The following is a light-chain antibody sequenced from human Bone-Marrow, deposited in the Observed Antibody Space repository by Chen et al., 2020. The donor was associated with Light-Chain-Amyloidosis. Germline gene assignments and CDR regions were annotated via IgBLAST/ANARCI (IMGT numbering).Light chain of an antibody. CDR2: GNT. CDR1: SSNIGAGFS. Sequence: QSVLTQPPSVSGAPGQRVTISCTGSSSNIGAGFSVHWYQQLSGTVPKLLIYGNTNRPSGVPDRFSGSKSGTSASLAITGLQADDEADYYCQSYDNSLSGPVVFGGGTKLTVL. CDR3: QSYDNSLSGPVV. V-gene: IGLV1-40*01. J-gene: IGLJ2*01.